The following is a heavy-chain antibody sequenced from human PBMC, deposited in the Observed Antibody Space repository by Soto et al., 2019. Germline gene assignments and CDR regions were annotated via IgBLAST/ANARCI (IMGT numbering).Heavy chain of an antibody. D-gene: IGHD2-2*01. CDR3: AREGSSTANWIDP. V-gene: IGHV4-31*03. J-gene: IGHJ5*02. CDR2: IYHTGKT. CDR1: GDAIYIGGYY. Sequence: SETLSLTCTVSGDAIYIGGYYWTWIRQHPGKGLEWIGYIYHTGKTYYNPSLESRVTMSVDTSKNQFSLKLASVTAADTAVYYCAREGSSTANWIDPWGQGTLVTVSS.